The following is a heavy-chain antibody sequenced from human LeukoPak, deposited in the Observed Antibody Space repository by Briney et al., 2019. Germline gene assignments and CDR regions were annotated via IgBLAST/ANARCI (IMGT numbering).Heavy chain of an antibody. CDR2: ISYDGSNQ. CDR1: GFTFSNFA. V-gene: IGHV3-30*04. Sequence: GGSLRLSCAASGFTFSNFAMHWARQAAGKGLEWVAIISYDGSNQYYADSVKGRFTIPRDSSQNTLYLQMNSLRAEDTAVYYCARELTGYWQQYWGQGTLVTVSS. CDR3: ARELTGYWQQY. J-gene: IGHJ4*02. D-gene: IGHD3-9*01.